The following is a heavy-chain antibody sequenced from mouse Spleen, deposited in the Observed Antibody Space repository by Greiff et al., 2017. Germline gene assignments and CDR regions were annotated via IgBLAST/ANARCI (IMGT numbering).Heavy chain of an antibody. CDR3: AREGITTGPCFAY. CDR2: IYPGDGDT. CDR1: GYAFSSYW. V-gene: IGHV1-80*01. J-gene: IGHJ3*01. D-gene: IGHD1-1*01. Sequence: QVQLQQSGAELEKPGASVKISCKASGYAFSSYWMNWVKQRPGKGLEWIGQIYPGDGDTNYNGKFKGKATLTADKSSSTAYMQLSSLTSEDSAVYFCAREGITTGPCFAYWGQGTLVTVSA.